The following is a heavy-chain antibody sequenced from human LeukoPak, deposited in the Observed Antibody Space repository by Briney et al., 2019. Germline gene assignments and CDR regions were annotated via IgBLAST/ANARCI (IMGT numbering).Heavy chain of an antibody. D-gene: IGHD3-10*01. Sequence: ASVKVSCKASGYTFTSYGISWVRQAPGQGLEWMGWISAYNGNTNYAQKLQGRVTMTTDTSTSTAYMELRSLRPDDTAVYYCARAPRLLWFGELPPNFDYWGQGTLVTVSS. CDR1: GYTFTSYG. V-gene: IGHV1-18*01. CDR2: ISAYNGNT. J-gene: IGHJ4*02. CDR3: ARAPRLLWFGELPPNFDY.